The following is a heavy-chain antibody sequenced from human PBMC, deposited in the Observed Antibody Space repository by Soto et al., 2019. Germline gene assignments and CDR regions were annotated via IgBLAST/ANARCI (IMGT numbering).Heavy chain of an antibody. V-gene: IGHV1-24*01. J-gene: IGHJ6*02. CDR3: ATGPAVTPYYYYGMDV. CDR2: FDPEYGET. Sequence: ASVKVSCKVSGYTLTELSMHWVRQAPGKGLEWMGGFDPEYGETIYAQKFQGRVTMTEDTSTDTAYMELSSLRSEDTAVYYCATGPAVTPYYYYGMDVWGQGTTVTVSS. D-gene: IGHD4-4*01. CDR1: GYTLTELS.